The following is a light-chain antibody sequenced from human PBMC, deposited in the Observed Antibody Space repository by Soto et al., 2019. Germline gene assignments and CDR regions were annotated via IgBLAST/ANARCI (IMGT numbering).Light chain of an antibody. J-gene: IGLJ2*01. CDR2: EGN. CDR1: SSDIGSYNL. Sequence: QSVLTQPASVSGSPGQSITISCTGTSSDIGSYNLVSWYQQHPGEAPKLMIYEGNKRPSGVSNRFSGSKSGNTASLTISGLQAEDEADYFCCSYAGSTTVLVFGGGTKLTVL. CDR3: CSYAGSTTVLV. V-gene: IGLV2-23*01.